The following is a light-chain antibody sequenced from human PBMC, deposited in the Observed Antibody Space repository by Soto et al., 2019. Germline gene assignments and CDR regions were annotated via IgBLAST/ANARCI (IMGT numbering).Light chain of an antibody. Sequence: EIVLTQSPGTLSLSPGERATLSCRASQSVSSTYLAWYQQKPGQAPRLLIYGASNRATGIPDRFSGSGSGTDVTLTISRLEPQDFAVYYCQQYGGSRWTFGQGTRVHI. V-gene: IGKV3-20*01. J-gene: IGKJ1*01. CDR1: QSVSSTY. CDR2: GAS. CDR3: QQYGGSRWT.